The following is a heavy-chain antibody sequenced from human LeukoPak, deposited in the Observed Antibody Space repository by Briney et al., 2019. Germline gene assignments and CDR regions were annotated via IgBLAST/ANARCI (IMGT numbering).Heavy chain of an antibody. CDR1: GFTFSSYG. J-gene: IGHJ4*02. D-gene: IGHD3-22*01. Sequence: GRSLRLSCAASGFTFSSYGMHWVRQAPGKGLEWVAVIWYDGSNKYYADSVKGRFTISRDNSKNTLYLQMNSLRAEDTAVYYCAKVSVYYYDSSGYDYWGQGTLVTVSS. CDR3: AKVSVYYYDSSGYDY. CDR2: IWYDGSNK. V-gene: IGHV3-33*06.